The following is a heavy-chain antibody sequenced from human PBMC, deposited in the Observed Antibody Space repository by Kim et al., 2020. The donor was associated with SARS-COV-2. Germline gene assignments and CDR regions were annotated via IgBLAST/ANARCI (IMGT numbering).Heavy chain of an antibody. D-gene: IGHD2-21*02. V-gene: IGHV3-7*01. J-gene: IGHJ6*02. CDR2: DGGET. CDR3: ARKTALDV. Sequence: DGGETYYINTVEGRFTISRDHAGNSLYLQMNSLRVDDTAVYYCARKTALDVWGLGTTVIVSS.